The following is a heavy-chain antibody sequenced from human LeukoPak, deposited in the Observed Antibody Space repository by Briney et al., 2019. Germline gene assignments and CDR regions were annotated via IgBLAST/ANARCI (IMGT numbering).Heavy chain of an antibody. V-gene: IGHV3-23*01. CDR1: GFTFSSYA. J-gene: IGHJ4*02. Sequence: GGSLRLSCAASGFTFSSYAMSCVRQAPGTGLEGVSAISGSGGSTYYADSGKGRFTLSRDNSKNTLYLQMNSLSAEDTAVYYCAKDLDYWGQGTLVTVSS. CDR2: ISGSGGST. CDR3: AKDLDY.